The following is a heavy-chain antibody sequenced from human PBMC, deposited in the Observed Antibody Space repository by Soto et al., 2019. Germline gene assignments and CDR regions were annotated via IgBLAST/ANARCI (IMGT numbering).Heavy chain of an antibody. CDR2: INAGNGNT. CDR3: ARMSLYGDYDFDY. J-gene: IGHJ4*02. V-gene: IGHV1-3*01. Sequence: GASVKVSCKASGYTFTGYAMHWLRQAPGQRLEWMGWINAGNGNTKYSQKFQGRVTITRDTSASTAYMELSSLRSEDAAVYYCARMSLYGDYDFDYWGQGTLVTVSS. D-gene: IGHD4-17*01. CDR1: GYTFTGYA.